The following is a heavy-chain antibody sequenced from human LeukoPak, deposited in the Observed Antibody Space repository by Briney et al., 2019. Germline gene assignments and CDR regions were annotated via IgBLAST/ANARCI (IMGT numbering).Heavy chain of an antibody. CDR1: GGSLSNYY. D-gene: IGHD3-9*01. Sequence: PSETLSLTCTVSGGSLSNYYWNWIRQPPGKGLEWIAYIYYSGSTNYNPSLKSRVTISLDTSKNHFSLKLSSVTTADTAVYYCARMPDILTGLDSWGQGTLVTVSS. V-gene: IGHV4-59*01. CDR2: IYYSGST. CDR3: ARMPDILTGLDS. J-gene: IGHJ4*02.